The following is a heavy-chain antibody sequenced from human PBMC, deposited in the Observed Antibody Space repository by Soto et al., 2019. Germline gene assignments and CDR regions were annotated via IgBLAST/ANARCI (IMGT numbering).Heavy chain of an antibody. Sequence: QVQLQESGPGLVKPSQTLSLTCTVSGGSISSGGYYWSWIRQHPGKGLEWIGYIYYSGSTYYNPSLKSRVRISVDTSKNQCSLKLSSVTAADTAVYYCARGPSGSHWYFDLWGRGTLVTVSS. CDR3: ARGPSGSHWYFDL. D-gene: IGHD3-10*01. J-gene: IGHJ2*01. CDR1: GGSISSGGYY. CDR2: IYYSGST. V-gene: IGHV4-31*03.